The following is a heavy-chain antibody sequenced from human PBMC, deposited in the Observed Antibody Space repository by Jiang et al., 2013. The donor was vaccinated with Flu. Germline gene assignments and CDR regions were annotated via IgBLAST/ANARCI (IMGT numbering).Heavy chain of an antibody. CDR3: ASLWSGYYTPNTRYYFDY. D-gene: IGHD3-3*01. CDR1: GGSISSGDYY. Sequence: GPGLVKPSQTLSLTCTVSGGSISSGDYYWSWIRQPPGKGLEWIGYIYYSGSTYYNPSLKSRVTISVDTSKNQFSLKLSSVTAADTAVYYCASLWSGYYTPNTRYYFDYVGPGNPGPPSP. J-gene: IGHJ4*02. V-gene: IGHV4-30-4*01. CDR2: IYYSGST.